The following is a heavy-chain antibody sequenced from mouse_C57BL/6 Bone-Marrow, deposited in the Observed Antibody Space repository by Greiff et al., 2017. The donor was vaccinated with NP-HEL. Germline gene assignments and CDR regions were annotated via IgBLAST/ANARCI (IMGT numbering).Heavy chain of an antibody. J-gene: IGHJ3*01. Sequence: VQLQQSGPELVKPGASVKMSCKASGYTFTDYNMHWVKQSHGKSLEWIGYINPNNGGTSYNQKFKGKATLTVNKSSSTAYMELRSLTSEDSAVYYGARSNYYGSEGFAYWGQGTLVTVSA. D-gene: IGHD1-1*01. CDR3: ARSNYYGSEGFAY. CDR2: INPNNGGT. V-gene: IGHV1-22*01. CDR1: GYTFTDYN.